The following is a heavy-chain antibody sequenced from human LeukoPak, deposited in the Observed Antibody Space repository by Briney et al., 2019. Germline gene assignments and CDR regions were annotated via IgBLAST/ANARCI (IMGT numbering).Heavy chain of an antibody. Sequence: ASVKVSCKASGYTFTSYAISWVRQAPGQGLEWMGGIIPIFGTANYAQKFQGRVTITADISTRTAYMELSSLRSEDTAVYYCATVGASAGAPFDYWGQGTLVTVSS. J-gene: IGHJ4*02. CDR1: GYTFTSYA. CDR2: IIPIFGTA. V-gene: IGHV1-69*06. D-gene: IGHD6-13*01. CDR3: ATVGASAGAPFDY.